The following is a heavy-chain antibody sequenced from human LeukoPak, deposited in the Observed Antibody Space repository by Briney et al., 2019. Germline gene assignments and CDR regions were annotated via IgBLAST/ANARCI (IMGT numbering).Heavy chain of an antibody. Sequence: GGSLRLSCAASGFTFSSYAMSWVRQAPGKGLEWVSAISGSGGSTYYADSVKGRFTISRDNSKNTLYLQMNSLRAEDTAVYYCAKGPGRYSSSWYGYWGQGTLVTVSS. D-gene: IGHD6-13*01. CDR2: ISGSGGST. J-gene: IGHJ4*02. CDR3: AKGPGRYSSSWYGY. CDR1: GFTFSSYA. V-gene: IGHV3-23*01.